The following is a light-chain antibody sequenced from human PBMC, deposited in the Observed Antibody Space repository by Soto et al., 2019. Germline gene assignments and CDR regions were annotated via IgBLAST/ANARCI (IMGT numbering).Light chain of an antibody. CDR2: GNS. CDR3: QSYDSSLSGNYV. Sequence: VLTQPPSVSGAPGQRVTISCTGSSSNIGAGYDVHWYQQLPGTAPKLLIYGNSNRPSGVPDRFSGSKSGTSASLAITGLQAEDEADYYCQSYDSSLSGNYVFGTGTKVTVL. V-gene: IGLV1-40*01. J-gene: IGLJ1*01. CDR1: SSNIGAGYD.